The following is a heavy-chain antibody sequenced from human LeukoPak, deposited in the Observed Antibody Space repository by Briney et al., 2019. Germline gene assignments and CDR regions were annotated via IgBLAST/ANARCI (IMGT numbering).Heavy chain of an antibody. D-gene: IGHD6-19*01. V-gene: IGHV4-61*02. CDR1: GGSISSGSYY. Sequence: PSQTLSLTCTVSGGSISSGSYYWSWIRQPAGKGLEWIGRIYTSGSTNYNPSLKSRVTISVDTSKNQFSLKLSSVTAADTAVYYCARLLSRGLYGHDAFDFWGQGTMVTVSS. CDR3: ARLLSRGLYGHDAFDF. J-gene: IGHJ3*01. CDR2: IYTSGST.